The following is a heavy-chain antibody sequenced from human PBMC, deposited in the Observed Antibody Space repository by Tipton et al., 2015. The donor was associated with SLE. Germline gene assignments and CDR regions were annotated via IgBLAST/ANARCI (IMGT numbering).Heavy chain of an antibody. D-gene: IGHD2-15*01. V-gene: IGHV3-23*01. J-gene: IGHJ4*02. CDR3: AKVGGGCSGGSCYPDY. Sequence: SLRLSCAASGFTFSSYAMSWVRQAPGKGLEWVSAISGSGGSTYYADSVKGRFTISRDNSKNTLYLQMNSLRAEDTAVYYCAKVGGGCSGGSCYPDYWGQGTLVTVSS. CDR2: ISGSGGST. CDR1: GFTFSSYA.